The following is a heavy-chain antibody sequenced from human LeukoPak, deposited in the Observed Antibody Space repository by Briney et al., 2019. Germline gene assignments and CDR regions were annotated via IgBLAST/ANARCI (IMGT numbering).Heavy chain of an antibody. V-gene: IGHV3-33*01. CDR1: GFTFSSYG. D-gene: IGHD3-10*01. Sequence: QPGGSLRLSCAASGFTFSSYGMHWVRQAPGKGLEWVAVIWYDGSNKYYADSVKGRFTISRDNSKNTLYLQMNSLRAEDTAVYYCARDRGYYYGSGSYSWFDPWGQGTLVTVSS. CDR2: IWYDGSNK. J-gene: IGHJ5*02. CDR3: ARDRGYYYGSGSYSWFDP.